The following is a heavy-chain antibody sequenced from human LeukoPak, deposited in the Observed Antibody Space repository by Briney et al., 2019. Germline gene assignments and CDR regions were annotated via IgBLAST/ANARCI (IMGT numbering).Heavy chain of an antibody. CDR3: ARDAVEPAAIYWYFDL. V-gene: IGHV4-61*02. CDR2: IYTSGST. J-gene: IGHJ2*01. CDR1: GGSISSGSYY. Sequence: SETLSLTCTVSGGSISSGSYYWSWIRQPAGKGLEWIGRIYTSGSTNYNPSLKSRVTISVDTSKNQFSLKLSSVTAADTAVYYCARDAVEPAAIYWYFDLWGRGTLVTVSS. D-gene: IGHD2-2*01.